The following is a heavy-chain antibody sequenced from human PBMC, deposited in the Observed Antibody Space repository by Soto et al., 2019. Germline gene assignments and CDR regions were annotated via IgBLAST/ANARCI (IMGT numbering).Heavy chain of an antibody. Sequence: QVQLVQSGAEVKKPGSSVKVSCKASGGTFSSYAISWVRQAPGQGLEWMGGIIPIFGTANYAQKFQGRVTITADESTSTASMELSSLRSEDPAVYYCARDPQAWVGYSNYHYYGMDVWGQGTTVTVCS. CDR1: GGTFSSYA. CDR2: IIPIFGTA. CDR3: ARDPQAWVGYSNYHYYGMDV. V-gene: IGHV1-69*12. J-gene: IGHJ6*02. D-gene: IGHD3-22*01.